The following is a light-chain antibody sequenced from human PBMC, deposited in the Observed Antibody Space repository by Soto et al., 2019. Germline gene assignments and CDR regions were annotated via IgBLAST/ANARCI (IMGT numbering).Light chain of an antibody. CDR1: SSNIGGNT. J-gene: IGLJ1*01. CDR3: AAWDDSLNGDV. CDR2: SNN. Sequence: QSVLTQPPSASGTPGQRVTISCSGSSSNIGGNTVNWYQHLPGTAPKLLIYSNNQRPSGVPDRFSGSKSGTSASLAISGLQSEDEADYYCAAWDDSLNGDVFGTGTKLTVL. V-gene: IGLV1-44*01.